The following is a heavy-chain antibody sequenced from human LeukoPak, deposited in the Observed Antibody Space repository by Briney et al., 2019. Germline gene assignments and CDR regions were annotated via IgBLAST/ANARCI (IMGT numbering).Heavy chain of an antibody. J-gene: IGHJ4*02. Sequence: ASVKVSCKASGGTFSSYAISWVRQAPGQGLEWMGGIIPIFGTASYAQKFQGRVTITADESTSTAYMELSSLRSEDTAVYYCARYYYDSGGKDFDYWGQGTLVTVSS. V-gene: IGHV1-69*13. CDR1: GGTFSSYA. CDR2: IIPIFGTA. CDR3: ARYYYDSGGKDFDY. D-gene: IGHD3-22*01.